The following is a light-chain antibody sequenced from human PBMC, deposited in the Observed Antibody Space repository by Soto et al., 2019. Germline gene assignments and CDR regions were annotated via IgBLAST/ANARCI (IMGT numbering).Light chain of an antibody. CDR1: QSISSY. CDR3: QESFSSLWRM. CDR2: AAS. Sequence: IHVTRSPSSVSASVGDRGTSACRVSQSISSYLNCYQQKPGKAPKLLSYAASSLRSGVPLRFSGSGSGTDFTLTISSLEPEDFATYYCQESFSSLWRMCGQGTKVDIK. J-gene: IGKJ1*01. V-gene: IGKV1-39*01.